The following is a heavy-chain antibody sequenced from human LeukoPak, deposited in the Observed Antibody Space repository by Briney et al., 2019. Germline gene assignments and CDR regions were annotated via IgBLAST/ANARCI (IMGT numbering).Heavy chain of an antibody. J-gene: IGHJ4*02. CDR3: AAGYGSGSYSV. V-gene: IGHV3-11*01. D-gene: IGHD3-10*01. CDR1: GFTFNDFGDYY. CDR2: ISISVSTT. Sequence: GGSLRLSCAASGFTFNDFGDYYLSWIRQAPGKGLEWVSYISISVSTTSHADSVKGRFAISRDNAKKSLSLQMDSLRAEDTAVYYCAAGYGSGSYSVWGQGTLVTASS.